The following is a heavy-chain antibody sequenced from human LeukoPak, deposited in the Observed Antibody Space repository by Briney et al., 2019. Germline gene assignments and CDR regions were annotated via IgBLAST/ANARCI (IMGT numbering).Heavy chain of an antibody. CDR1: GGSFSGYY. CDR3: ARDRVGGPFWSGYSNYYYYGMDV. V-gene: IGHV4-34*01. D-gene: IGHD3-3*01. Sequence: SETLSLTCAVYGGSFSGYYWSWIRQPPGKGLEWIGEINHSGSTNYNPSLKSRVTISVDTSKNQFSLKLSSVTAADTAVYYCARDRVGGPFWSGYSNYYYYGMDVWGQGTTVTVSS. J-gene: IGHJ6*02. CDR2: INHSGST.